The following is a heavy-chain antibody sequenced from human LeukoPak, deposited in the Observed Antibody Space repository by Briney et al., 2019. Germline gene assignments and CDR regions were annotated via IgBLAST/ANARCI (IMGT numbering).Heavy chain of an antibody. D-gene: IGHD2-2*01. V-gene: IGHV4-4*09. CDR2: IYTSGST. CDR1: GSISGYY. Sequence: SETLSLTCTVLGSISGYYWSWVRQPSGKELEWIGYIYTSGSTNYNPSPERRGTISVDTSKNQFSLDLRSVTAADTAVYYCARQKCTSTSCLTKNAFDIWGQGTMVTVSS. J-gene: IGHJ3*02. CDR3: ARQKCTSTSCLTKNAFDI.